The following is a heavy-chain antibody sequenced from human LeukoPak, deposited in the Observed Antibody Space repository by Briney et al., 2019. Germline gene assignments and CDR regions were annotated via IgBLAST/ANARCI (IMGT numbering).Heavy chain of an antibody. V-gene: IGHV1-2*02. CDR2: INPNSGGT. CDR1: GYTFTGYY. CDR3: ARGVGATKAHFDY. D-gene: IGHD1-26*01. Sequence: ASVKVSCKASGYTFTGYYMHWVRQAPGQGLEWMGWINPNSGGTNYAQKFQGRVTITADKSTSTAYMELSSLRSEDTAVYYCARGVGATKAHFDYWGQGTLVTVSS. J-gene: IGHJ4*02.